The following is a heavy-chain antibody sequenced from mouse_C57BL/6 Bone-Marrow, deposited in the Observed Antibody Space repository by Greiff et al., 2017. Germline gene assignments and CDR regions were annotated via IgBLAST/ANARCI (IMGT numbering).Heavy chain of an antibody. Sequence: QVQLKQPGAELVKPGASVKVSCKASGYTFTSYWMHWVKQRPGQGLEWIGRIHPSDSDTNYNQKFKGKATLTVDKSSSTAYMQLSSLTSEDSAVYYCLIYYDYIYYAMDYWGQGTSVTVSS. CDR1: GYTFTSYW. CDR2: IHPSDSDT. CDR3: LIYYDYIYYAMDY. J-gene: IGHJ4*01. V-gene: IGHV1-74*01. D-gene: IGHD2-4*01.